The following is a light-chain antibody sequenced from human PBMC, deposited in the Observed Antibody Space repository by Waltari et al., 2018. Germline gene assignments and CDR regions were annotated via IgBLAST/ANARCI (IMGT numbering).Light chain of an antibody. CDR2: GQD. J-gene: IGLJ3*02. V-gene: IGLV3-19*01. Sequence: SSELTQDPAVSVALGQTVRITCQGDSLRRYYASWYQQRPGQAPRLVLYGQDNRPSGIPDRFSGSTSGDTASLTITGAQAEDEADYYCHSRDTISTRVFGGVTRLTV. CDR1: SLRRYY. CDR3: HSRDTISTRV.